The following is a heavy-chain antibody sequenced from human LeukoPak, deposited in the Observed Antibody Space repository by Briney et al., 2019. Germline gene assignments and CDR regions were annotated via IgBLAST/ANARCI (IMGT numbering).Heavy chain of an antibody. CDR2: FYSGGST. CDR3: ARTQAIYPFDY. J-gene: IGHJ4*02. CDR1: GFTVSSNY. Sequence: PPGGSLRLSCAASGFTVSSNYMSWVRQAPGKGLEWVSVFYSGGSTYYADSVKGRFTISRDNSKNTLYLQMNSLRAEDTAVYYCARTQAIYPFDYWGQGTLVTVSS. V-gene: IGHV3-66*01. D-gene: IGHD2-2*01.